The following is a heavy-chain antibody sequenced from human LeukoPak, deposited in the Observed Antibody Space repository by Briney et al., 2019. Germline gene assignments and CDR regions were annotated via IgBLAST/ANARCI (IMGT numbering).Heavy chain of an antibody. CDR2: ISYDGSNK. CDR3: GRDYYGSGGNFLDY. J-gene: IGHJ4*02. V-gene: IGHV3-30-3*01. Sequence: GGSLRLSCAASGFTFSSYAMHWVRQAPGKGLEWVAVISYDGSNKYYADSVKGRFTISRDNSKNTLYLQMNSLRAEDTAVYYCGRDYYGSGGNFLDYWGQGTLVTVSS. D-gene: IGHD3-10*01. CDR1: GFTFSSYA.